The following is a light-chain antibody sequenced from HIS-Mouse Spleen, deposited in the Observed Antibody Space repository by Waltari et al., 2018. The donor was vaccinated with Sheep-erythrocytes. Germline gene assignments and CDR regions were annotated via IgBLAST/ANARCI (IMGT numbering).Light chain of an antibody. CDR2: QDS. V-gene: IGLV3-1*01. CDR3: QAWDSSTAWNVV. Sequence: SYELTQPPSVSVSPGQTASITCSGDKLGDKYACWYQQKTGQSPVLVIYQDSKRPSGIPGRFSGSNSGNTATLTIGGTQAMDEADYYCQAWDSSTAWNVVFGGGTKLTVL. J-gene: IGLJ2*01. CDR1: KLGDKY.